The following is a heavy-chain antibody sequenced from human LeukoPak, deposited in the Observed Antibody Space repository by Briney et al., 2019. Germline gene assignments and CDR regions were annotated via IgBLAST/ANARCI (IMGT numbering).Heavy chain of an antibody. D-gene: IGHD3-10*01. CDR3: SGRHYFGSGVTDY. CDR1: GYSFSDYW. Sequence: GESLKIACKDSGYSFSDYWIGWARQMPGKGLEWMGIIHPSNSETQYSPSFQGQVTISADTSISTAYLQWTSLKASDTAMYYCSGRHYFGSGVTDYWGQGTLVTVSS. V-gene: IGHV5-51*01. CDR2: IHPSNSET. J-gene: IGHJ4*02.